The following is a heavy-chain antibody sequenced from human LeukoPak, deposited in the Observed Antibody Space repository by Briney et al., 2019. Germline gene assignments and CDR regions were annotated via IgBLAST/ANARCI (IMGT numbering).Heavy chain of an antibody. D-gene: IGHD3-3*01. J-gene: IGHJ4*02. CDR2: IKQDGSEK. CDR3: ARWAETNGYYYIDY. V-gene: IGHV3-7*04. CDR1: EFSLSRNW. Sequence: GGPLRLSCAASEFSLSRNWMTWVRQAPGKGLEWVANIKQDGSEKYYVDSVKGRFTISRDNAKNSLHLQMNSLRAEDSAVYYCARWAETNGYYYIDYWGQGTLVTVSS.